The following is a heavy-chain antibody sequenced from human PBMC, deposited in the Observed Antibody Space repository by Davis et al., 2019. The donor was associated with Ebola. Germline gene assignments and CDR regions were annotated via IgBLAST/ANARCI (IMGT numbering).Heavy chain of an antibody. J-gene: IGHJ4*02. D-gene: IGHD3-16*01. V-gene: IGHV3-7*01. CDR1: RFTFSSYW. Sequence: GESLKISCAASRFTFSSYWMSWVRQAPGKGLEWVANIKQDGSEKYYVDSVKGRFTISRDDAQNSLYLQLDSLRDDDSAVYFCAREAWGNWDYYFHSWGRGTLVTVSS. CDR2: IKQDGSEK. CDR3: AREAWGNWDYYFHS.